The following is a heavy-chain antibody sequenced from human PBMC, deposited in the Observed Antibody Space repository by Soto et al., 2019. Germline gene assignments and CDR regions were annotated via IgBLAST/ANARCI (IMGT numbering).Heavy chain of an antibody. D-gene: IGHD2-15*01. J-gene: IGHJ6*02. Sequence: SETLSLTCTVSGGSISSSSYYWGWIRQPPGKGLEWIGSIYYSGSTYYNPSLKSRVTISVDTSKNQFSLKLSSVTAADTAVYYCASWSAYYGMDVRAQRTTVTVSS. CDR2: IYYSGST. CDR1: GGSISSSSYY. V-gene: IGHV4-39*01. CDR3: ASWSAYYGMDV.